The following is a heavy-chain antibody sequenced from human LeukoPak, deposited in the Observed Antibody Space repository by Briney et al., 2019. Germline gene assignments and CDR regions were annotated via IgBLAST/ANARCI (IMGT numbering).Heavy chain of an antibody. CDR3: ARELSSSSWYRDWLDP. Sequence: SETLSLICAVYGGSFSGYYWSWIRQPPGKGLEWIGEINHSGSTNYNPSLKSRVTISVDTSKNQFSLKLSSVTAAETAVYYCARELSSSSWYRDWLDPWGQGTLVTVSS. CDR1: GGSFSGYY. V-gene: IGHV4-34*01. D-gene: IGHD6-13*01. J-gene: IGHJ5*02. CDR2: INHSGST.